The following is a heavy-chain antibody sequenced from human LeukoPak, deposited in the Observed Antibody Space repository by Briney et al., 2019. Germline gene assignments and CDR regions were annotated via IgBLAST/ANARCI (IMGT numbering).Heavy chain of an antibody. CDR2: IYYSGST. CDR3: AREVANRWFDP. CDR1: GVSISSGGYY. J-gene: IGHJ5*02. D-gene: IGHD2-15*01. Sequence: SETLSLTCTVSGVSISSGGYYWRWIRQHPGKGLEWIGYIYYSGSTYYNPSLKSRVTISVDTSKNQFSLKLSSVAAADTAVYYCAREVANRWFDPWGQGTLVTVSS. V-gene: IGHV4-31*03.